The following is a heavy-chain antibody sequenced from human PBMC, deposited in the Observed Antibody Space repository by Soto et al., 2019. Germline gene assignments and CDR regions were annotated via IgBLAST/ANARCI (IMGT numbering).Heavy chain of an antibody. CDR2: ISYDGSNK. D-gene: IGHD6-13*01. J-gene: IGHJ5*02. CDR1: GFTFSSYG. CDR3: AKVEDSSSWYEGGFDP. V-gene: IGHV3-30*18. Sequence: ESGGGVVQPGRSLRLSCAASGFTFSSYGMHWVRQAPGKGLEWVAVISYDGSNKYYADSVKGRFTISRDNSKNTLYLQMNSLRAEDTAVYYCAKVEDSSSWYEGGFDPWGQGTLVTVSS.